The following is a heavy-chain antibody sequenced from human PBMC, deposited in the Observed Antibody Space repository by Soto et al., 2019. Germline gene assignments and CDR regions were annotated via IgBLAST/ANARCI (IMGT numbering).Heavy chain of an antibody. V-gene: IGHV3-30*18. CDR1: GFTFSDYG. Sequence: PGGSLRLSCAASGFTFSDYGMHWVRQAPGKWLECVAVISYDGGNKYYAESVKDRFTIYRDNSENTFYLKMHSLRAEDTAVYYCEKDRSRYYDSSGYNNWGQGTLVHVSS. CDR3: EKDRSRYYDSSGYNN. D-gene: IGHD3-22*01. CDR2: ISYDGGNK. J-gene: IGHJ4*02.